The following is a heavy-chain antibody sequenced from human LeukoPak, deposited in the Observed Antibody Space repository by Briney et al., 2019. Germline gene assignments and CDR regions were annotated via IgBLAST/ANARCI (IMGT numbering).Heavy chain of an antibody. CDR1: GFTFSSEA. V-gene: IGHV3-23*01. J-gene: IGHJ4*02. CDR2: ISPGGGTT. Sequence: HPGGSLRLSCAVSGFTFSSEAMGWVRQLRGGGLEWVSTISPGGGTTYYAESMKGRFTISRDNSKSTLYLEMNSLRVEDTAVGSSNWALRVFDYWGQGALVTVSS. D-gene: IGHD4-11*01. CDR3: NWALRVFDY.